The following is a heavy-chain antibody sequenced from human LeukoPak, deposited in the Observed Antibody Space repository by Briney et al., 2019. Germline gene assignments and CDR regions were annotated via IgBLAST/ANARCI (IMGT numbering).Heavy chain of an antibody. CDR2: ISYSGTT. D-gene: IGHD4-17*01. CDR1: GGSISSSSYF. V-gene: IGHV4-39*07. CDR3: ARGSSTVTTE. Sequence: SETLSLTCTPSGGSISSSSYFWGWIRQPPGKGLDWIGSISYSGTTYYNPSLKSRVTISVDTSKNQFSLRLSSVTAADTAVYYCARGSSTVTTEWGQGTLVTVSS. J-gene: IGHJ4*02.